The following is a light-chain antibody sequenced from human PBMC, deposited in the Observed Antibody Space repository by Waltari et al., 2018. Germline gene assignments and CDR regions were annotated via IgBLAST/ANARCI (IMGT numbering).Light chain of an antibody. CDR3: QQSYSSPYT. CDR1: QSISSY. CDR2: KAA. Sequence: DIQMTQSPSSLSASVGDRVVITCRASQSISSYLNWYQQETGKAPKLLIYKAANLQSWVPSRFSGSGSGTDFTLTIISLQPEDFATYYCQQSYSSPYTFGQGTKVEIK. V-gene: IGKV1-39*01. J-gene: IGKJ2*01.